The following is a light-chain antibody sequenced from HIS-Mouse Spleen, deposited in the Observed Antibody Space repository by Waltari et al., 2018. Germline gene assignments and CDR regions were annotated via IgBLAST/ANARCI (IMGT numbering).Light chain of an antibody. CDR2: EDS. CDR1: NIGSKS. CDR3: QVWDSSSDHPV. Sequence: SYVLTQPPSVSVAPGKMARITCGGNNIGSKSVHWYQQKPGQAPVLVVYEDSDRPSGIPGGFSGSNAGNTATLTISRVEAGDEADYYCQVWDSSSDHPVFGGGTKLTVL. V-gene: IGLV3-21*03. J-gene: IGLJ3*02.